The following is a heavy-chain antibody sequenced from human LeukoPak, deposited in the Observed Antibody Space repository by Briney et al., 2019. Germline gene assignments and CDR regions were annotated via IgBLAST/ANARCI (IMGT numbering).Heavy chain of an antibody. D-gene: IGHD6-13*01. CDR2: INPSGGST. CDR1: GYTFTSYY. Sequence: ASVKVSCKASGYTFTSYYMHWVRQAPGQGLEWMGIINPSGGSTSYAQKFQGRVTMTRDMSTSTVYMELNSLRAEDTAVYYCAKDSSQIAAAALDYWGQGTPVTVSS. J-gene: IGHJ4*02. CDR3: AKDSSQIAAAALDY. V-gene: IGHV1-46*01.